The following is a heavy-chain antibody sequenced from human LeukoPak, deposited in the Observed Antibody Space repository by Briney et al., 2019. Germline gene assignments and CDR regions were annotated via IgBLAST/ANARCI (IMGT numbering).Heavy chain of an antibody. CDR3: AKDYDSSGYLEYYFDY. J-gene: IGHJ4*02. V-gene: IGHV3-9*01. D-gene: IGHD3-22*01. CDR2: ISWNSGSI. Sequence: GRSLRLSCAASGFTFDDYAMHWVRQAPGKGLEWVSGISWNSGSIGYADSVKGRFTISRDNAKNSLYLQMNSLRAEDTALYYCAKDYDSSGYLEYYFDYWGQGTLVTLSS. CDR1: GFTFDDYA.